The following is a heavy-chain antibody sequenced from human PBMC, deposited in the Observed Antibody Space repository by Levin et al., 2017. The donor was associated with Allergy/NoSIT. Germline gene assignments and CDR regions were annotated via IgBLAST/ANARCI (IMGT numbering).Heavy chain of an antibody. Sequence: TSETLSLTCAVYGGSFSGYYWSWIRQPPGKGLEWIGEINHSGSTNYNPSLKSRVTISVDTSKNQFSLKLSSVTAADTAVYYCARGSRYYYGSGSYYNHYYYYMDVWGKGTTVTVSS. CDR3: ARGSRYYYGSGSYYNHYYYYMDV. CDR1: GGSFSGYY. J-gene: IGHJ6*03. V-gene: IGHV4-34*01. CDR2: INHSGST. D-gene: IGHD3-10*01.